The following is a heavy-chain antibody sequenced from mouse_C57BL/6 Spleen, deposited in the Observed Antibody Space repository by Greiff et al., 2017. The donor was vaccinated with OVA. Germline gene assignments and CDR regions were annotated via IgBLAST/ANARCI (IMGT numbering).Heavy chain of an antibody. CDR1: GFTFSDYY. J-gene: IGHJ3*01. V-gene: IGHV5-16*01. CDR2: INYDGSST. Sequence: EVKLVESEGGLVQPGSSMKLSCTASGFTFSDYYMAWVRQVPEKGLEWVANINYDGSSTYYLDSLKSRFIISRDNAKNILYLQMSSLKSEDTATYYCARAASIYYDYDDFAYWGLGTLVTVSA. CDR3: ARAASIYYDYDDFAY. D-gene: IGHD2-4*01.